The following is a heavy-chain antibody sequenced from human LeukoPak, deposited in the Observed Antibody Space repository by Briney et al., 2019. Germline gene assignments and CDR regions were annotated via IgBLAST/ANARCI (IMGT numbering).Heavy chain of an antibody. V-gene: IGHV1-18*01. CDR3: ARGDYGDYTDY. Sequence: EASMKVSCKASGHMFISYGISWVRQAPGQGLEWMGWISTYDGNTNYAQKFQGRVTMTTDTSTSTAYMELRSLRSDDTAFYYCARGDYGDYTDYWAQGTLVTVSS. D-gene: IGHD4-17*01. CDR1: GHMFISYG. CDR2: ISTYDGNT. J-gene: IGHJ4*02.